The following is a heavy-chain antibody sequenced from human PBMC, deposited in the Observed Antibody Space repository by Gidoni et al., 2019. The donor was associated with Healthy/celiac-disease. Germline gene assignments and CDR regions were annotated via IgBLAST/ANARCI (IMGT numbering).Heavy chain of an antibody. J-gene: IGHJ4*02. Sequence: EVQLVESGGGLVQPGRSLRLSCPASGFTFGDYAMSWFRQAPGKGLEWVGFISSKAYGGTTEYAASVKGRFTISRDDSKSIAYLQMNSLKTEDTAVYYCTRDLAPIGYCSGGSCYSRPWLRFDYWGQGTLVTVSS. CDR2: ISSKAYGGTT. D-gene: IGHD2-15*01. V-gene: IGHV3-49*03. CDR1: GFTFGDYA. CDR3: TRDLAPIGYCSGGSCYSRPWLRFDY.